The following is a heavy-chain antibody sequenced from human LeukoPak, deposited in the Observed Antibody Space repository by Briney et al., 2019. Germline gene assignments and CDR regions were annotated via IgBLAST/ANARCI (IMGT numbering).Heavy chain of an antibody. D-gene: IGHD3-16*01. CDR3: ARGRGTGVSWTLDDAFDI. J-gene: IGHJ3*02. CDR2: ISSSGSTI. V-gene: IGHV3-11*01. Sequence: GGSLRLSCAASGFTFSDYYMSWIRQAPGKGLEWVSYISSSGSTIYYADSVKGRFTISRDNAKNSLYLQMNSLRAEDTALYYCARGRGTGVSWTLDDAFDIWGQGTMVTVSS. CDR1: GFTFSDYY.